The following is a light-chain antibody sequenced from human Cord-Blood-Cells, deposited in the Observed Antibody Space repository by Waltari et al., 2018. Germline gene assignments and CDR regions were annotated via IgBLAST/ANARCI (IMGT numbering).Light chain of an antibody. V-gene: IGKV3-15*01. Sequence: EIVMTQSPATLSVSPGERATLSCRASQSVSSNLAWYQQKPGSAPRHLIYGASNRATGIPARFSGCVSGTEFTLTISSLQSEDFAVYYCQQYNNWLPLTFGGGTKVENK. CDR1: QSVSSN. CDR3: QQYNNWLPLT. J-gene: IGKJ4*01. CDR2: GAS.